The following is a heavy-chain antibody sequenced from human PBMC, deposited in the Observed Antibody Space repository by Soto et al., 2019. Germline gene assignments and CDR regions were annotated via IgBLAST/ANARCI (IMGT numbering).Heavy chain of an antibody. CDR3: AREVSNPYYFDY. D-gene: IGHD7-27*01. CDR2: IWYDGSNK. J-gene: IGHJ4*02. CDR1: GFTFSSYG. Sequence: GGSLRLSCAASGFTFSSYGMHWVHQAPGKGLEWVAVIWYDGSNKYYADSVKGRFTISRDNSKNTLYLQMNSLRAEDTAVYYCAREVSNPYYFDYWGQGTLVTVSS. V-gene: IGHV3-33*01.